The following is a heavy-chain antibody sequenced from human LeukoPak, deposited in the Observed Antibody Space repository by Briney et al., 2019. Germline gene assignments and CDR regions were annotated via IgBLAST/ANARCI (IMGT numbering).Heavy chain of an antibody. CDR1: GFTINNNY. D-gene: IGHD2-15*01. Sequence: GXSLRLSCAASGFTINNNYMNWVRQAPGKGLEWVSSISSSSSYIYYADSVKGRFTISRDNAKNSLYLQMNSLRAEDTAVYYCARDGGDIVVVVAASNDAFDIWGQGTMVTVSS. V-gene: IGHV3-21*01. CDR3: ARDGGDIVVVVAASNDAFDI. J-gene: IGHJ3*02. CDR2: ISSSSSYI.